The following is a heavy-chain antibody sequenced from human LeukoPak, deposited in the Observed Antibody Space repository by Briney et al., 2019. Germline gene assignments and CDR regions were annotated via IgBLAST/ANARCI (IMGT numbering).Heavy chain of an antibody. CDR3: ASLLTPYHGSGGGGMDV. CDR2: MSGDGSLT. V-gene: IGHV3-74*01. D-gene: IGHD3-10*01. Sequence: GGSLRLSCAASGFTFSTHWMYWVRQAPGKDFVWVSRMSGDGSLTRYADSVRGRFTISRDNAKETLYLQMTSLRVEDTAVYSCASLLTPYHGSGGGGMDVWGQGTTVTVS. J-gene: IGHJ6*02. CDR1: GFTFSTHW.